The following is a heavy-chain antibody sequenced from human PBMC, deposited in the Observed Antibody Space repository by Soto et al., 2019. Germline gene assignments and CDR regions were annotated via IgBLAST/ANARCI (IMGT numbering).Heavy chain of an antibody. CDR1: GGSFSGYY. CDR2: INHSGST. CDR3: ARVRRYEMVYAISPWFDP. J-gene: IGHJ5*02. D-gene: IGHD2-8*01. Sequence: NPSETLSLTCAVYGGSFSGYYWSWIRQPPGKGLEWIGEINHSGSTNYNPSLKSRVTISVDTSKNQFSLKLSSVTAADTAVYYCARVRRYEMVYAISPWFDPWGQGTLVTVSS. V-gene: IGHV4-34*01.